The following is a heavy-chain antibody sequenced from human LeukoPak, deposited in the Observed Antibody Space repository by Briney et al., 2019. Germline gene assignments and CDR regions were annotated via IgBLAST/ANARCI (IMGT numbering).Heavy chain of an antibody. V-gene: IGHV3-74*01. Sequence: PGGSLRLSCAASGFTFSSYSMNWVRQAPGKGLVWVSRINSDGSSTSYADSVKGRFTISRDNAKNTLYLQMNSLRAEDTAVYYCARGPISPVVTESWFDPWGQGTLVTVSS. CDR3: ARGPISPVVTESWFDP. CDR1: GFTFSSYS. CDR2: INSDGSST. D-gene: IGHD2-21*02. J-gene: IGHJ5*02.